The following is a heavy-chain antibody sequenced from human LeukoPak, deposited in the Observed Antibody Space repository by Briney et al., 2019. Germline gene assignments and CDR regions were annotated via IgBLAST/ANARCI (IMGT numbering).Heavy chain of an antibody. CDR3: AKEDGTVVVSTFGD. D-gene: IGHD3-22*01. CDR1: GFDFSPYW. Sequence: GGSLRLSCAASGFDFSPYWMSWVRQAPGKGLEWVAFIQFDESSKNYADSVKGRFTISRDNSKNTVYLQVNSLRAEDTAVYYCAKEDGTVVVSTFGDWGQGTLVTVSS. J-gene: IGHJ4*02. V-gene: IGHV3-30*02. CDR2: IQFDESSK.